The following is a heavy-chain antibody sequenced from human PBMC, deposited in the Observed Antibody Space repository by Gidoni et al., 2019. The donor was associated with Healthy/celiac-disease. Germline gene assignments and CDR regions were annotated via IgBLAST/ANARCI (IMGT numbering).Heavy chain of an antibody. D-gene: IGHD3-22*01. CDR2: IKQDGSEK. V-gene: IGHV3-7*01. CDR1: GFTFSSYW. CDR3: ARVLTYYYDSSGSCLDY. Sequence: EVQLVESGGGLVQPGGSLRLSCAASGFTFSSYWMSWVRQAPGKGLGWVANIKQDGSEKYYVDSVKGRFTISRDNAKNSLYLQMNSLRAEDTAVYYCARVLTYYYDSSGSCLDYWGQGTLVTVSS. J-gene: IGHJ4*02.